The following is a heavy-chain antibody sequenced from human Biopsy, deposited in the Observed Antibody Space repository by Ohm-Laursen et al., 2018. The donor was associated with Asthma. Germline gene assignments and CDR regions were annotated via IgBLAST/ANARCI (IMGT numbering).Heavy chain of an antibody. J-gene: IGHJ5*02. Sequence: SSVKVSCKASGYTFTDYSIHWVRQAPGQGLEWMGRINPNIGDTKYAQRFQGRVTVTRDRSISTAYMELSRLRSDDTAVYYCARDRGYCSGGTCPSWFDPWGQGTLVIVSS. D-gene: IGHD2-15*01. V-gene: IGHV1-2*06. CDR2: INPNIGDT. CDR1: GYTFTDYS. CDR3: ARDRGYCSGGTCPSWFDP.